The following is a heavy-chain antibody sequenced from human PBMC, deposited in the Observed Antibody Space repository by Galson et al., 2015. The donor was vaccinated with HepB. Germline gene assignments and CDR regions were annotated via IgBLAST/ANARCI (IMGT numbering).Heavy chain of an antibody. CDR1: GFTFSSYA. Sequence: SLRLSCAASGFTFSSYAMPWVRQAPGKGLEWVAVISYDGSNKYYADSVKGRFTISRDNSKNTLYLQMNSLRAEDTAVYYWARDGYSSSWQYWYFVLWGRGTLVTVSS. CDR3: ARDGYSSSWQYWYFVL. J-gene: IGHJ2*01. V-gene: IGHV3-30*04. CDR2: ISYDGSNK. D-gene: IGHD6-13*01.